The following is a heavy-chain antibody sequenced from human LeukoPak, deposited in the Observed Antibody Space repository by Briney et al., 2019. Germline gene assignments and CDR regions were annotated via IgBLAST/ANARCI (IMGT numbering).Heavy chain of an antibody. V-gene: IGHV4-38-2*02. CDR2: IYHSGRT. Sequence: SETLSLTCTVSGYSISSGYYWGWIRQPPGKGLEWIGRIYHSGRTYYNPSLKSRVTISVDTSKNQFSLKLSSVTAADTAVYYCERDYYDSSGYTNFDYWGQGTLVTVSS. D-gene: IGHD3-22*01. J-gene: IGHJ4*02. CDR1: GYSISSGYY. CDR3: ERDYYDSSGYTNFDY.